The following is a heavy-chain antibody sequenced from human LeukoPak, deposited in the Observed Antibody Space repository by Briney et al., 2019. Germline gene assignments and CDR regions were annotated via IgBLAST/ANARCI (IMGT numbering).Heavy chain of an antibody. V-gene: IGHV3-23*01. Sequence: QTGGSLRLSCAASGFTFSSYWMSWVRQAPGKGLEWVSAISGSGGSTYYADSVKGRFTISRDNSKNTLYLQMNSLRAEDTAVYYCAKVGITIFCPDYWGQGTLVTVSS. CDR1: GFTFSSYW. CDR3: AKVGITIFCPDY. D-gene: IGHD3-9*01. CDR2: ISGSGGST. J-gene: IGHJ4*02.